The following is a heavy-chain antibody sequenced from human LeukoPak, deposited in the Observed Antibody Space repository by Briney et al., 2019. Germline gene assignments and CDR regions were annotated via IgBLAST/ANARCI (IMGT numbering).Heavy chain of an antibody. CDR2: FDPEDGET. J-gene: IGHJ5*02. D-gene: IGHD3-22*01. Sequence: ASVKVSCKVSGYTLTELSMHWVRQAPGKGLEWMGGFDPEDGETIYAQKFQGRVTMTEDTSTATAYMELSSLRSEDTAVYYCAADLGYYDSSGYYYKWFDPWGQGTLVTVSS. V-gene: IGHV1-24*01. CDR3: AADLGYYDSSGYYYKWFDP. CDR1: GYTLTELS.